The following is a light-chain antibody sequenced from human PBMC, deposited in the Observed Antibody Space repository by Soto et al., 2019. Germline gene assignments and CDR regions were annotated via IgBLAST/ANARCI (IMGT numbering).Light chain of an antibody. CDR1: ASNLGGNP. J-gene: IGLJ2*01. CDR2: SNN. CDR3: AAWDDSLSGVV. V-gene: IGLV1-47*02. Sequence: QSVLTQPPSVSGTPGQKVSISCSGSASNLGGNPVNWYQHLPGAAPKLLIYSNNQRPSGVPDRFSGSKSGTSASLAISGLRSEDEADYYCAAWDDSLSGVVFGGGTKLTVL.